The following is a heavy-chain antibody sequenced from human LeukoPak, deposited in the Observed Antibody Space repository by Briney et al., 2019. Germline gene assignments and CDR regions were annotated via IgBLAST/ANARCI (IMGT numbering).Heavy chain of an antibody. CDR3: ATVVPSAYLDC. D-gene: IGHD2-2*01. V-gene: IGHV1-69*04. Sequence: ASVTVSCKASGGTFSSYAISWVRQAPGQGLEWLGRIILILGIANYAQQFQRRVTITTDKTTPTADMEVSSLRAEDTPGYYCATVVPSAYLDCWGQATLVSVCS. CDR2: IILILGIA. J-gene: IGHJ4*02. CDR1: GGTFSSYA.